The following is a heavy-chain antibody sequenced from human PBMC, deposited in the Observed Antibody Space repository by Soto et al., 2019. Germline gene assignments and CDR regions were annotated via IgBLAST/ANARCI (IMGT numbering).Heavy chain of an antibody. J-gene: IGHJ4*02. CDR1: GFTVSSNY. CDR3: ARVAPGGYNTAMFTTPFDY. V-gene: IGHV3-53*02. CDR2: IYSGGST. Sequence: EVQLVETGGGLIQPGGSLRLSCAASGFTVSSNYMSWVRQAPGKGLEWVSVIYSGGSTYYADSVKGRFTISRDNSKNTLYLQMNSLRAEDTAVYYCARVAPGGYNTAMFTTPFDYWGQGTLVTVSS. D-gene: IGHD5-18*01.